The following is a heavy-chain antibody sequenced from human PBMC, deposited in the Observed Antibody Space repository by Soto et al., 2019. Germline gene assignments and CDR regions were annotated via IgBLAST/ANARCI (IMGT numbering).Heavy chain of an antibody. Sequence: ASVKVSCKASGYTFTSYDINWVRQATGQGLEWMGWMNPNSGNTGYAQKFQGRVTMTRNTSISTAYMELSSLRSEDTAVYYCARAQLVSQGYYFDYWGQGTLVTVS. V-gene: IGHV1-8*01. CDR3: ARAQLVSQGYYFDY. CDR1: GYTFTSYD. D-gene: IGHD6-6*01. J-gene: IGHJ4*02. CDR2: MNPNSGNT.